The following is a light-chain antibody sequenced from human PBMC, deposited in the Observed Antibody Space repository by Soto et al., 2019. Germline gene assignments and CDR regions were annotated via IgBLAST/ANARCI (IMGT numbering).Light chain of an antibody. J-gene: IGKJ1*01. Sequence: DIQMTQSPSTLSASIGERVTITCRASESIRTWLAWYQHKPGKAPKFLIYDASSLESGVPSRFSGSGSVTEFTLTISNLQPDDFATYFCQQYNNYPRTFGQGTKVEIK. CDR2: DAS. CDR3: QQYNNYPRT. CDR1: ESIRTW. V-gene: IGKV1-5*01.